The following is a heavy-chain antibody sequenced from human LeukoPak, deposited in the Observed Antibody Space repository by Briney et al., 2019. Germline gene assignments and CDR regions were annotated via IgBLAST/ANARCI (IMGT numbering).Heavy chain of an antibody. D-gene: IGHD1-7*01. CDR3: ARGTSTSKIDY. CDR2: IWEDGSQK. Sequence: EGSLRLSCTTSGFTLSHYWMNWVRQAPGKGLEWVANIWEDGSQKYYVDSVKGRFTISRGNAKNSLYLQMNSLRAEDTAVYYCARGTSTSKIDYWGQGTLVTVSS. CDR1: GFTLSHYW. J-gene: IGHJ4*02. V-gene: IGHV3-7*01.